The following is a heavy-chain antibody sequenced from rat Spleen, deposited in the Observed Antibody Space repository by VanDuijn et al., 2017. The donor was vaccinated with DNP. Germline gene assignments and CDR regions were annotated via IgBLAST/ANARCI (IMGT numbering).Heavy chain of an antibody. V-gene: IGHV5-7*01. CDR1: GFTFSDYY. CDR2: ISYNGGTP. Sequence: EVQLVESGGGLVQPGRSLKLSCAVSGFTFSDYYMAWVRQAPAKGLEWVATISYNGGTPYYRDSVKGRFTISRDNAKNTLYLQMDSLRSEDTATYYCAAQGNSYWYFDFWGPGTMVTVSS. CDR3: AAQGNSYWYFDF. J-gene: IGHJ1*01.